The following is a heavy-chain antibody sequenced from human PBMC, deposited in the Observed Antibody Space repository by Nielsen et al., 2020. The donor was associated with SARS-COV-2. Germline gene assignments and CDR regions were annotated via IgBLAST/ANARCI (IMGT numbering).Heavy chain of an antibody. D-gene: IGHD6-13*01. CDR2: ISYTGST. CDR3: VRDWGYSGSWLGTCDY. Sequence: SETLSLTCTVSGGSMTRRNYYWGWIRQPPGKGLEWIGSISYTGSTYNNPSLKSRVTISIDMSKNQFSLKLSSVTAADTAVYYCVRDWGYSGSWLGTCDYWGQGTLVTVSS. V-gene: IGHV4-39*07. J-gene: IGHJ4*02. CDR1: GGSMTRRNYY.